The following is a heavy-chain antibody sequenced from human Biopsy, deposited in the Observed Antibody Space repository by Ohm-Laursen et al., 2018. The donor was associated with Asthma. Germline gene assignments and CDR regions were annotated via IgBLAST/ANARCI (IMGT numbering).Heavy chain of an antibody. Sequence: SLRLSCSASGFIFRSYGMHWVRRAPGKGLEWVAVISYDGSNKYYADSVKGRFTISRDNSKNTLYLQMNSLRAEDTAVYYCASQSSGPDFWSGYYYFDYWGQGTLVTVSS. CDR1: GFIFRSYG. D-gene: IGHD3-3*01. CDR3: ASQSSGPDFWSGYYYFDY. J-gene: IGHJ4*02. CDR2: ISYDGSNK. V-gene: IGHV3-30*03.